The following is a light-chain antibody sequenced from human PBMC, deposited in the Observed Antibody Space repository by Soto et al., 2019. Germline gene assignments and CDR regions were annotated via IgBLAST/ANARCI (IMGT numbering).Light chain of an antibody. J-gene: IGKJ4*01. Sequence: DIQMTQSPSSLSASVGDRVTITCRASQSITSYLNWYQQKPGKAPKLLIYAASSLQSGVPSRFSGSGSGTDVTLTISSLQPDDCATYYCQQSYSTPLTFGGGTKGEIK. CDR3: QQSYSTPLT. V-gene: IGKV1-39*01. CDR1: QSITSY. CDR2: AAS.